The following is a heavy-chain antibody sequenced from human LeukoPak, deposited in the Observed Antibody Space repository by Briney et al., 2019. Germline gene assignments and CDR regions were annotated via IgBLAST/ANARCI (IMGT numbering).Heavy chain of an antibody. J-gene: IGHJ4*02. CDR2: ISGSGGST. D-gene: IGHD6-19*01. V-gene: IGHV3-23*01. CDR3: AKDRSIAVADGNDY. CDR1: GFTFSSYA. Sequence: PVGSLRLSCAASGFTFSSYAMSWVRQAPGKGREWVSAISGSGGSTYYADSVKGRFTISRDNSKNTLYLQMNSLRAEDTAVYYCAKDRSIAVADGNDYWGQGTLVTVSS.